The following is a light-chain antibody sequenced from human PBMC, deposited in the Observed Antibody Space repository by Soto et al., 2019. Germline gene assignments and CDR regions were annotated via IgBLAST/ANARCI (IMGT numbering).Light chain of an antibody. CDR2: AAS. CDR3: QQSYTSWT. J-gene: IGKJ1*01. V-gene: IGKV1D-8*03. CDR1: QGISSY. Sequence: VIWMTQSPSLLPASTGDRVTISCRISQGISSYLAWYQQKPGKPPDLLIHAASSLHSGVPSRLSGSGSGTDFTLTISSLQPEDFATFYCQQSYTSWTFGQGTKVDIK.